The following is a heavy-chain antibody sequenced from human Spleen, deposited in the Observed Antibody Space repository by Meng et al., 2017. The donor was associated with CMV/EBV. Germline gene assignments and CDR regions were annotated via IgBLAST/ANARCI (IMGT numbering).Heavy chain of an antibody. CDR1: GGTLNNFF. D-gene: IGHD6-6*01. V-gene: IGHV1-69*02. CDR2: LVPRLDIT. CDR3: AGSSSLGY. Sequence: KGSCKASGGTLNNFFVNWVRQAPGQGLEWMGRLVPRLDITNYARKFEGRVTIVADKSTNTAYMELSSLRPEDTALYYCAGSSSLGYWGQGTLVTVSS. J-gene: IGHJ4*02.